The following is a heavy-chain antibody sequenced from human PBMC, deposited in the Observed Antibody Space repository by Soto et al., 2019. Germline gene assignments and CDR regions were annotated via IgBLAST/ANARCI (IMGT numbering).Heavy chain of an antibody. D-gene: IGHD3-3*01. CDR3: ARGIEPVTTNKAVGSGYYWRGYYMDF. Sequence: ASVKVSCKASGYTFTIYGISWVLQAPGQGLEWMGWISAYNGNTNYAQKLQGRVTMTTDTSTSTAYMELRSLRSDDTAVYYCARGIEPVTTNKAVGSGYYWRGYYMDFWSKGTTVTVSS. V-gene: IGHV1-18*01. CDR1: GYTFTIYG. J-gene: IGHJ6*03. CDR2: ISAYNGNT.